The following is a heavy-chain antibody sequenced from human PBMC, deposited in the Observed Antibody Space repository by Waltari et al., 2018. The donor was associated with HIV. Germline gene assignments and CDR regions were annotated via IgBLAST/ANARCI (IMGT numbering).Heavy chain of an antibody. J-gene: IGHJ6*02. Sequence: QVQLQESGPGLVKPSETLSLTCPVSGGSISSYYWSWIRQHAGTGLELIGRIYTSGSTNYNPSLKSRVTMSVDTSKNQFSLKLSSVTAADTAVYYCAREPPIAAAGQYYYYYGMDVWGQGTTVTVSS. D-gene: IGHD6-13*01. CDR1: GGSISSYY. V-gene: IGHV4-4*07. CDR2: IYTSGST. CDR3: AREPPIAAAGQYYYYYGMDV.